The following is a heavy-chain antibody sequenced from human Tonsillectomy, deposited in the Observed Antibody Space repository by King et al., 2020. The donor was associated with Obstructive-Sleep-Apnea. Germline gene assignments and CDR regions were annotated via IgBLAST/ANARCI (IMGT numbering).Heavy chain of an antibody. V-gene: IGHV3-21*01. CDR3: ARESFDEGTYYYDSSGYSLDY. CDR1: GFTFSSYS. Sequence: VQLVESGGGLVKPGGSLRLSCAASGFTFSSYSMNWVRQAPGKGLEWVSSISSSSSYIYYADSVKGRFTISRDNAKNSLYLQMNSLRAEDTAVYYCARESFDEGTYYYDSSGYSLDYWGQGTLVTVSS. D-gene: IGHD3-22*01. CDR2: ISSSSSYI. J-gene: IGHJ4*02.